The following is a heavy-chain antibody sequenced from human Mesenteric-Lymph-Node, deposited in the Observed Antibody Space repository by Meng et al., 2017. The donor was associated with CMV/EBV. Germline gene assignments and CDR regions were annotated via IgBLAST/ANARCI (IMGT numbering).Heavy chain of an antibody. CDR2: IKSKSDRGTR. CDR3: TTEGPDALRFLDWARADFFQY. D-gene: IGHD3-3*01. V-gene: IGHV3-15*01. J-gene: IGHJ4*02. Sequence: GESLKIYCAASGFTFSNAWMNWVRQAPGKGLEWIGRIKSKSDRGTRDYAATVKGRFTISRDDSENTLYLQMNSLKTEDTAVYYCTTEGPDALRFLDWARADFFQYWGQGALVTVSS. CDR1: GFTFSNAW.